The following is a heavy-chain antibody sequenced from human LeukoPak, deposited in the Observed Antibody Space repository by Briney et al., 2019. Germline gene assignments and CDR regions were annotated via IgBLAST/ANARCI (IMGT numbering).Heavy chain of an antibody. CDR3: AKDDRRYCSSTSCLDSFDP. CDR2: ISGSGGST. D-gene: IGHD2-2*01. CDR1: GFTFSSYA. J-gene: IGHJ5*02. Sequence: PGGSLRLSCGASGFTFSSYAMIWVRQAPGKGLEWVSAISGSGGSTYYADSVKGRFTISRDNSKNTLHLQMNSLRAEDTAVYYCAKDDRRYCSSTSCLDSFDPWGQGTLVTVSS. V-gene: IGHV3-23*01.